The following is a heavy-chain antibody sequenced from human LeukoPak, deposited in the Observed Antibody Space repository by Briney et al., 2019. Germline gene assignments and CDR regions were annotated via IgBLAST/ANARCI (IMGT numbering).Heavy chain of an antibody. V-gene: IGHV3-43*02. Sequence: PGGSLRLSCAASGFTFRDFSMHWVRQAPGKGLKWVSLVSGDGGVTHYADSVKGRFTISRDNSKNSLYLQMSSLRVEDTAFYYCAKGNNSLSFNFDYWGQGTLVTVSS. CDR2: VSGDGGVT. CDR1: GFTFRDFS. CDR3: AKGNNSLSFNFDY. D-gene: IGHD2/OR15-2a*01. J-gene: IGHJ4*02.